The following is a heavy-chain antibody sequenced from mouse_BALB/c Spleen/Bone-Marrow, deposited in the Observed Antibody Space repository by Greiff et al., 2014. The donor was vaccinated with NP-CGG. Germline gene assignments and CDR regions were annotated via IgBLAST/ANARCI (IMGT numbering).Heavy chain of an antibody. CDR1: GYTFTDNW. Sequence: QVQLKESGAELGMPGASVKMSCKASGYTFTDNWIYWVKQRPGQGLEWIGAIDTSDSYTNYNQKLMGKASLTVDASSSTAYVQVSSLTSDDSAVYYCARGGHDFSLDYWGQGTSVTVSS. J-gene: IGHJ4*01. D-gene: IGHD2-4*01. CDR2: IDTSDSYT. CDR3: ARGGHDFSLDY. V-gene: IGHV1-69*01.